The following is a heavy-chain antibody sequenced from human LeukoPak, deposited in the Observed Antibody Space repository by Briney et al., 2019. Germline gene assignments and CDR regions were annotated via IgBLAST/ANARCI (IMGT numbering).Heavy chain of an antibody. D-gene: IGHD3-10*01. CDR3: ARLGSHGSGSYSDALDY. Sequence: SETLSLTCTVSGGSISTAYYWGWIRQPPGKGLEWIGSIYYSGNTYYNPPLKSRVTISVETSKNQFSLKVSSVTAADTAVYYCARLGSHGSGSYSDALDYWGQGTLVTVSS. CDR2: IYYSGNT. CDR1: GGSISTAYY. V-gene: IGHV4-39*01. J-gene: IGHJ4*02.